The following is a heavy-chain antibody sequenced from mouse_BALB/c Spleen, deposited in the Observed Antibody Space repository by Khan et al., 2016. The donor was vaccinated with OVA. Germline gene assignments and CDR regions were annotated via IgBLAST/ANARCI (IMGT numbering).Heavy chain of an antibody. D-gene: IGHD2-3*01. CDR3: TRPTYDGYYDY. CDR1: GYTFTDYA. V-gene: IGHV1S137*01. J-gene: IGHJ2*01. Sequence: VQLQESGPELVRPGVSVKISCKGSGYTFTDYAMHWVKQSHEKSLEWIGLISTYSGNTNYKQKFKGKATMIVDKSSNTAYMELARLTSEDSAIYYCTRPTYDGYYDYWGQGTTLTVSS. CDR2: ISTYSGNT.